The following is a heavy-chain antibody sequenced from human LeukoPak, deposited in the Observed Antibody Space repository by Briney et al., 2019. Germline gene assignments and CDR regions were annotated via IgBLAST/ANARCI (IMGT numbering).Heavy chain of an antibody. CDR1: GFTFSSYA. D-gene: IGHD3-10*01. Sequence: PGGSLRLSCAAPGFTFSSYAMHWVRQAPGKGLEWVAVISYDGSNKYYADSVKGRFTISRDNSKNTLYLQMNSLRAEDTAVYYCAGGGAFDIWGQGTMVTVSS. CDR2: ISYDGSNK. J-gene: IGHJ3*02. V-gene: IGHV3-30-3*01. CDR3: AGGGAFDI.